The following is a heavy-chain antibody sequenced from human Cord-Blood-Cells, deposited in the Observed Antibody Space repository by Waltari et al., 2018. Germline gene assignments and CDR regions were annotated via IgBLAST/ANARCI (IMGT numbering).Heavy chain of an antibody. CDR1: GGSFSGYS. CDR3: ARVDSSSWLNWFDP. J-gene: IGHJ5*02. V-gene: IGHV4-34*01. Sequence: QVQLQQWGTGLLKPSETLSLTCAVYGGSFSGYSWSWIRRPPGKGLEWIGEINHSGSTNYNPSLKSRVTISVDTSKNQFSLKLSSVTAADTAVYYCARVDSSSWLNWFDPWGQGTLVTVSS. CDR2: INHSGST. D-gene: IGHD6-13*01.